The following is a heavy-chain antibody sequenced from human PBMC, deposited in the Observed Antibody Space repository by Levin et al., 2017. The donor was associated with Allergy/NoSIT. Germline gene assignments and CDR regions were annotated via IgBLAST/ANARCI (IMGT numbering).Heavy chain of an antibody. CDR2: VDLSGTP. CDR1: GGASSGYQ. J-gene: IGHJ1*01. D-gene: IGHD3-22*01. V-gene: IGHV4-34*01. Sequence: KPSETLSLTCAVYGGASSGYQWSWIRHFPGKGLEWIGEVDLSGTPKYNPSLRRRVSISVDTSESHLSLTLASVTDADTAIYYCAREENYYDTTGQFRVAAYWGQGTLVTVSS. CDR3: AREENYYDTTGQFRVAAY.